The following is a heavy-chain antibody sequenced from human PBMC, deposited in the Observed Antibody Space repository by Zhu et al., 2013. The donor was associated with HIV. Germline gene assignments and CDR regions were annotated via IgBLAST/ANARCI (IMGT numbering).Heavy chain of an antibody. V-gene: IGHV4-38-2*01. Sequence: QVQLQESGPRTGERLRTTLSLTCAVSGYSISSGYYWGWIRQPPGKGLEWIGSIYHSGSTYYNPSLKSRVTISVDTSKNQFSLKLSSVTAADTAVYYCARRWGYYDSSGYHYWYFDLWGRGTLVTVSS. D-gene: IGHD3-22*01. J-gene: IGHJ2*01. CDR3: ARRWGYYDSSGYHYWYFDL. CDR1: GYSISSGYY. CDR2: IYHSGST.